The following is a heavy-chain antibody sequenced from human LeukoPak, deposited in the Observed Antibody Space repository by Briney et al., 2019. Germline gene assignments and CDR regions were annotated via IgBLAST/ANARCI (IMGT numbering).Heavy chain of an antibody. CDR2: IYYSGST. J-gene: IGHJ4*02. D-gene: IGHD3-10*01. Sequence: SETLSLTCTVSGGSIYSHYWGWIRQPPGRGLEWIGYIYYSGSTHYNPSLTSRVTISVDTSMNQFSLKLSSVTAADTAVYYCASRPADTTWYGVFDYWSQGTLVTVSS. CDR3: ASRPADTTWYGVFDY. V-gene: IGHV4-59*11. CDR1: GGSIYSHY.